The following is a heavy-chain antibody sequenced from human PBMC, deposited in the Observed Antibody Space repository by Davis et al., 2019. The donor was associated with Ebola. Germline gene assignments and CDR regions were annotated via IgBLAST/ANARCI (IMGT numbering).Heavy chain of an antibody. V-gene: IGHV4-61*01. J-gene: IGHJ5*02. CDR1: GGSVSSGSYY. CDR3: ARDRYCSGGSCYVNWFDP. D-gene: IGHD2-15*01. CDR2: IYYSGST. Sequence: SETLSLTCTVSGGSVSSGSYYWSWIRQPPGKGLEWIGYIYYSGSTNYNPSLKSRVTISVDTSKNQFSLKLSSVTAADTAVYYCARDRYCSGGSCYVNWFDPWGQGTLVTVSS.